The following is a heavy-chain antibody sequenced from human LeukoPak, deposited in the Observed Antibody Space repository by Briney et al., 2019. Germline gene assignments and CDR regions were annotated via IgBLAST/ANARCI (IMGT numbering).Heavy chain of an antibody. V-gene: IGHV3-15*01. Sequence: GGSLRLSCAASEFSLINAWMRWVRQAPGKGLEWVGRIRSEADGGTLDYAALVKGRFTISRDASKNTLYLQMNSLKTEDTAVYYCTTVIMGTPKDDYWGQGILVTVSS. D-gene: IGHD4-23*01. CDR3: TTVIMGTPKDDY. J-gene: IGHJ4*02. CDR1: EFSLINAW. CDR2: IRSEADGGTL.